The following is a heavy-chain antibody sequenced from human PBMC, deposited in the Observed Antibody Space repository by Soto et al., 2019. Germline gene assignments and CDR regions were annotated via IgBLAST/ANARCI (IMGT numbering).Heavy chain of an antibody. CDR3: AKDRGEGAVAVPYYFDY. D-gene: IGHD6-19*01. Sequence: EVQLLESGGGLVQPGGSLRLSCAASGFTFSSYGMSWVRQAPGKGLECVSGISGSGGSTYYAESMKGRFTISRDNSKNTLYLQMNSLRAEDTAVYYCAKDRGEGAVAVPYYFDYWGQGTLVTVSS. CDR1: GFTFSSYG. CDR2: ISGSGGST. V-gene: IGHV3-23*01. J-gene: IGHJ4*02.